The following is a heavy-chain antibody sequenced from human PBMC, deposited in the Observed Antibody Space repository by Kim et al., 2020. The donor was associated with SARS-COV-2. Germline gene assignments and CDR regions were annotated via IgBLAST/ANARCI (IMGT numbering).Heavy chain of an antibody. J-gene: IGHJ4*02. D-gene: IGHD1-26*01. V-gene: IGHV4-34*01. CDR3: ARGSYYWTDFDY. Sequence: NYNPSLKRRVTISVDTSKNQFSLKLSSVTAADTAVYYCARGSYYWTDFDYWGQGTLVTVSS.